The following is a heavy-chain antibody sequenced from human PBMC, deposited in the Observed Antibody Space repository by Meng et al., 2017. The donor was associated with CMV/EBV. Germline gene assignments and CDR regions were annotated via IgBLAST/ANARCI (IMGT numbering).Heavy chain of an antibody. J-gene: IGHJ6*02. CDR1: GFTLSSYA. CDR3: AREGGYSSYERSRGMDV. CDR2: ISYDGSNK. V-gene: IGHV3-30-3*01. D-gene: IGHD5-12*01. Sequence: LSLTCAASGFTLSSYAMHWVRQAPGKGLERVAVISYDGSNKYYADSVMGRFTISRDNSRNTLYLQMNSLRAEDTAVYYCAREGGYSSYERSRGMDVWGQGTTVTVSS.